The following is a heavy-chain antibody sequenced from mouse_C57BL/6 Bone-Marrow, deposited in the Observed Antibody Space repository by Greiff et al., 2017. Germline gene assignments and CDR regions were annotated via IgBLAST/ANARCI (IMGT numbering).Heavy chain of an antibody. J-gene: IGHJ1*03. CDR2: IRNKANGYTT. CDR1: GFPFTDYY. Sequence: EVKLMESGGGLVQPGGSLSLSCAASGFPFTDYYMSWVRQPPGKALEWLGFIRNKANGYTTEYRAPLKGRFTISRDISQSILYLQMNALRAEDSATDFCARSNTTVVDVWGTGTTVTVAS. CDR3: ARSNTTVVDV. D-gene: IGHD1-1*01. V-gene: IGHV7-3*01.